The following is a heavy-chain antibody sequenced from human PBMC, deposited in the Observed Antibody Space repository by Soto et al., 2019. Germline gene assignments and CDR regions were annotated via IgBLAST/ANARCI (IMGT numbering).Heavy chain of an antibody. CDR3: ARGGYEAGRLGHLDALDI. Sequence: ASVKVYCKASGYTFTDYYMHWVRQAPGQGLEWMGWIKSNSGGTNYAQRFQGRVTMTRDTSITTAYLDLSRLTSDDTALYYCARGGYEAGRLGHLDALDIWGQGTMVT. J-gene: IGHJ3*02. D-gene: IGHD6-6*01. V-gene: IGHV1-2*02. CDR1: GYTFTDYY. CDR2: IKSNSGGT.